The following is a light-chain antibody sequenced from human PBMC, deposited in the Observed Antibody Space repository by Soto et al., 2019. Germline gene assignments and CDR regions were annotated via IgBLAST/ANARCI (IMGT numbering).Light chain of an antibody. CDR2: GAS. J-gene: IGKJ5*01. V-gene: IGKV3-15*01. CDR1: QSVSSN. CDR3: QQYNNWPWIT. Sequence: EIVMTQSPATLSVSPGERATLSCRASQSVSSNLAWYQQKPGQAPRLLIYGASTRATGIPARFSGSGSGTEFALTISSLQSAVFAVYYCQQYNNWPWITFGQGTRLEIK.